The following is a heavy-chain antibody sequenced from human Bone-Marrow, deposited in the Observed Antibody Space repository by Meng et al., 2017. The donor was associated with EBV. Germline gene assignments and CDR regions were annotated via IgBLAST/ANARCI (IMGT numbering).Heavy chain of an antibody. CDR1: GYTFTRYD. D-gene: IGHD3-10*01. J-gene: IGHJ5*02. CDR3: ARDVYASGTYRADP. V-gene: IGHV1-8*01. CDR2: MDPNSGNT. Sequence: QVQLVQSGAAVKKPGASVKVSCKASGYTFTRYDINWVRQATGQGLEWMGWMDPNSGNTGFAQKFQGRVTMTRNTSISTAYMELSALTSEDTAVYYCARDVYASGTYRADPWGQGTLVTVFS.